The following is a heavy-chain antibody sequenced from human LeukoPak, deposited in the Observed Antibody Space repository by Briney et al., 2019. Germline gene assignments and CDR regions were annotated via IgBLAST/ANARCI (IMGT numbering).Heavy chain of an antibody. CDR1: GYTFTDHY. Sequence: ASVKVSCKASGYTFTDHYMQWVRQAPGQGLEWMGWIHPKNGDTNIAQKFQGRVTMPRDTSISTGYMELTRLRSDDTAIYYCTRDFYLSGDGALDYWGQGTLVTVSS. D-gene: IGHD7-27*01. V-gene: IGHV1-2*02. CDR2: IHPKNGDT. CDR3: TRDFYLSGDGALDY. J-gene: IGHJ4*02.